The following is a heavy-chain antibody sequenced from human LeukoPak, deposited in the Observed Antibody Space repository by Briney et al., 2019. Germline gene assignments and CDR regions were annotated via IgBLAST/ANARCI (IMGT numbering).Heavy chain of an antibody. V-gene: IGHV3-9*01. CDR3: AKGDNGYLIDY. D-gene: IGHD2-8*01. Sequence: AGGSLRLSCAASGFTFDDYAMHWVRQAPGKGLEWVSGISWNSGSIGYADSVKGRFTISRDNAKNSLYLQMNSLRAEDTALYYCAKGDNGYLIDYWGQGTLVTVSS. CDR2: ISWNSGSI. J-gene: IGHJ4*02. CDR1: GFTFDDYA.